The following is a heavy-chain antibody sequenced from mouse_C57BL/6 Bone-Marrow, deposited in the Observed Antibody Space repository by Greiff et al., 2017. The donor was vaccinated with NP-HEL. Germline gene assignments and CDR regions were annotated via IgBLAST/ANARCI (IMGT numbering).Heavy chain of an antibody. CDR3: ASGRQLRRCSWCVY. CDR1: GYTFTSYW. D-gene: IGHD3-2*02. J-gene: IGHJ3*01. CDR2: IYPGSGST. V-gene: IGHV1-55*01. Sequence: VQLQQPGAELVKPGASVKMSCKASGYTFTSYWITWVKQRPGQGLEWIGDIYPGSGSTNYNEKFKSKATLTVDTSSSTAYMQLSSLTSEDSAVYYGASGRQLRRCSWCVYWGQGTLVTVSA.